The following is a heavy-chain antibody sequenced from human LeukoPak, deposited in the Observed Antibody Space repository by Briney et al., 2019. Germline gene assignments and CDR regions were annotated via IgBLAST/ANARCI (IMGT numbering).Heavy chain of an antibody. CDR3: AKRSGPNSGPFDS. J-gene: IGHJ4*02. CDR2: VRKDATEK. Sequence: GGSLRLSCAASGFIFTEYGMYWVRQAPGKGLEWVAFVRKDATEKKYADSVEGRFTISRDDSENTVYLKMNNLRADDTAVYYCAKRSGPNSGPFDSWGQGTPVIVSS. D-gene: IGHD1-1*01. CDR1: GFIFTEYG. V-gene: IGHV3-30*02.